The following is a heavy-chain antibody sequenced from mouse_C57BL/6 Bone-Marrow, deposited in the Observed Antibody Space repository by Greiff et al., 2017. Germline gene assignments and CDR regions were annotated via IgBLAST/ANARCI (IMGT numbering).Heavy chain of an antibody. J-gene: IGHJ4*01. D-gene: IGHD2-3*01. CDR2: IWTGGGT. V-gene: IGHV2-9-1*01. CDR3: DRRWLLRDYYAMDY. Sequence: VQLVESGPGLVAPSQSLSITCTVSGFSLTSYAISWVRQPPGKGLEWLGVIWTGGGTNYNSALKSRLSIRKDNAKSQVFVKKNSLQTDDTARYYCDRRWLLRDYYAMDYWGQGTSVTVSS. CDR1: GFSLTSYA.